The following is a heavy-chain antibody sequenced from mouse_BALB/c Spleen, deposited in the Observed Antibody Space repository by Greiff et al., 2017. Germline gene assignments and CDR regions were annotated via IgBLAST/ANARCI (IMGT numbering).Heavy chain of an antibody. V-gene: IGHV1-77*01. CDR1: GYTFTDYY. D-gene: IGHD1-2*01. CDR3: ARTVYYGYYFDY. J-gene: IGHJ2*01. CDR2: IYPGSGNT. Sequence: VQLQESGAELARPGASVKLSCKASGYTFTDYYINWVKQRTGQGLEWIGEIYPGSGNTYYNEKFKGKATLTADKSSSTAYMQLSSLTSEDSAVYFCARTVYYGYYFDYWGQGTTLTVSS.